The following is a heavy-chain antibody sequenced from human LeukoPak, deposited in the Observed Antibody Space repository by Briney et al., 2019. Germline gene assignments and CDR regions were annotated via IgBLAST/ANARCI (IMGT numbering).Heavy chain of an antibody. V-gene: IGHV3-21*01. Sequence: GGSLRLSCAASGFTFSSYSMNWVRQAPGKGLEWVSSISSSSSYIYYADSVKGRFTISRDNAKNSLYLQMNSLRAEDTAVYYCARGQVTGTTGEGFDYWGQGTLVTVSS. CDR2: ISSSSSYI. CDR3: ARGQVTGTTGEGFDY. J-gene: IGHJ4*02. CDR1: GFTFSSYS. D-gene: IGHD1-7*01.